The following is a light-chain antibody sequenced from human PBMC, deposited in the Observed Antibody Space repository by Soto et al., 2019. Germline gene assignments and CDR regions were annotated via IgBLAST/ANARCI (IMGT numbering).Light chain of an antibody. J-gene: IGKJ2*02. CDR2: GAS. CDR1: QTVSIN. V-gene: IGKV3-15*01. Sequence: EIVMAQSPATLSVSPWERATLSCRASQTVSINLAWYQQKPGQGPRLLIYGASTRATGIPARFSGSGSGTEFTLTISSLQSEDFAVYYCQQYNNWPPSTFGQGTKV. CDR3: QQYNNWPPST.